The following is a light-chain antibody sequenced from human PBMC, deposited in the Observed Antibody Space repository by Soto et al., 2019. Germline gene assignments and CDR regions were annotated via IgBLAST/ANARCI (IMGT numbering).Light chain of an antibody. CDR3: QHYNSYSEA. CDR1: QSISSW. CDR2: KAS. Sequence: DIQMTQSPSTLSASVGDRVTIICRASQSISSWLAWYQQKPGKAPKLLIYKASSLGSGVPSRFSGSGSGTEFTLTISSLQPDDFATYYCQHYNSYSEAFGQGAKVDIK. V-gene: IGKV1-5*03. J-gene: IGKJ1*01.